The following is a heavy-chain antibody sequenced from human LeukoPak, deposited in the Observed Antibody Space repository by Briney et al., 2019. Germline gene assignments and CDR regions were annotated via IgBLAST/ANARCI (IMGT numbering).Heavy chain of an antibody. V-gene: IGHV1-69*04. CDR2: IIPILGIA. CDR1: GGTFSSYA. CDR3: ASASGVQLWSNFDY. D-gene: IGHD5-18*01. Sequence: GASVKVSCKASGGTFSSYAISWVRQAPGQGPEWMGRIIPILGIANYAQKFQGRVTITADKSTSTAYMELSSLRSEDTAVYYCASASGVQLWSNFDYWGQGTLVTVSS. J-gene: IGHJ4*02.